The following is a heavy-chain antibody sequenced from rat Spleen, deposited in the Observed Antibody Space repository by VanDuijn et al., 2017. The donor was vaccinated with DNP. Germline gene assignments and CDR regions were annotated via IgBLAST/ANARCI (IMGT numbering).Heavy chain of an antibody. CDR1: GFSLTSYG. V-gene: IGHV2S12*01. D-gene: IGHD1-1*01. J-gene: IGHJ2*01. CDR3: TRDDSGPYY. Sequence: QVQLKESGPGLVQPSQTLSLPCTVSGFSLTSYGVSWVRQPPGKGLEWIAAISSGRSTYYNSALKSRLSISRDTSKSQVFLKMNSLQTEDTAIYFCTRDDSGPYYWGQGVMVTVSS. CDR2: ISSGRST.